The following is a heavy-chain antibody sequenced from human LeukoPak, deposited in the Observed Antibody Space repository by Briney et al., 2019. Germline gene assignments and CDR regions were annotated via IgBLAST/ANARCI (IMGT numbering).Heavy chain of an antibody. CDR1: GGSISSSNW. V-gene: IGHV4-4*02. Sequence: SETLSLTCAVSGGSISSSNWWSWVRQPPGKGLEWIGYIYYSGSTNYNPSLKSRVTISVDTSKNQFSLKLSSVTAADTAVYYCARRRPKYYYDSSGQGDAFDIWGQGTMVTVSS. CDR3: ARRRPKYYYDSSGQGDAFDI. CDR2: IYYSGST. D-gene: IGHD3-22*01. J-gene: IGHJ3*02.